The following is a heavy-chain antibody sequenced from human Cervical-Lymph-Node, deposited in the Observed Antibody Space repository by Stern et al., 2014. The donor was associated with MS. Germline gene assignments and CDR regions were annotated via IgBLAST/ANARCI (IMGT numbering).Heavy chain of an antibody. Sequence: QLVQSGAEVRKPGSSVKVSCKASGATFSTNAISWLRQAPGQGPEWMGAIVPIFGRANYVQKLRGRLTITADESASTAYMELRSLRSEDTAVYYCAREHHGGNFASWGQGTLVTVSS. CDR3: AREHHGGNFAS. CDR1: GATFSTNA. CDR2: IVPIFGRA. J-gene: IGHJ5*02. D-gene: IGHD4-23*01. V-gene: IGHV1-69*01.